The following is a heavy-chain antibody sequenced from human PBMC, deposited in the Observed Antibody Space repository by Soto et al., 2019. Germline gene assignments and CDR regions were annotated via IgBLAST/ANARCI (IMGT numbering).Heavy chain of an antibody. CDR3: ARILILGTTRGSYFDY. Sequence: GGSLRLSCAASGFTFSSYGMHWVRQAPGKGLEWVAVIWYDGSNKYYADSVKGRFTISRDNAKNSLYLQMNGLRAEDTAVYYCARILILGTTRGSYFDYWGQGTLVTVSS. CDR2: IWYDGSNK. D-gene: IGHD1-1*01. V-gene: IGHV3-33*01. J-gene: IGHJ4*02. CDR1: GFTFSSYG.